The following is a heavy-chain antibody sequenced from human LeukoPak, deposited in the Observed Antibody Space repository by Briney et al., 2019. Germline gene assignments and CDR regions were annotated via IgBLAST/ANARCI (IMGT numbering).Heavy chain of an antibody. Sequence: SETLSLTCTVSGGXISSSSYYWGWIRQPPGRGLDWIGTNYYAGGTYYNPSLKSRVTISVDTSKNQFSLRLSSVTAADTAVYYCARGFGESEYYYYGMDVWGRGTTVTVSS. CDR3: ARGFGESEYYYYGMDV. V-gene: IGHV4-39*01. J-gene: IGHJ6*02. CDR1: GGXISSSSYY. D-gene: IGHD3-10*01. CDR2: NYYAGGT.